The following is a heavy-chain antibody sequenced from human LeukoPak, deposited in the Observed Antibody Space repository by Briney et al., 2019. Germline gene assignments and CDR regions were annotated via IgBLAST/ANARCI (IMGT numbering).Heavy chain of an antibody. CDR3: AKRGNVDTAMVKDY. J-gene: IGHJ4*02. CDR1: GFTFSSYG. CDR2: IRYDGSNK. D-gene: IGHD5-18*01. Sequence: GGSLRLSCAASGFTFSSYGMHWVRQAPGQGLEWVAFIRYDGSNKYYADSVKGRFTISRDNSKNTLYLQMNSLRAEDTAVSYCAKRGNVDTAMVKDYWGQGTLVTVSS. V-gene: IGHV3-30*02.